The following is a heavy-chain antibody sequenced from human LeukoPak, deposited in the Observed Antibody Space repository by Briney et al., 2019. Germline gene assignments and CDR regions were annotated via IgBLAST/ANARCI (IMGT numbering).Heavy chain of an antibody. CDR1: GFTFSSHE. CDR2: ISSSGSTI. CDR3: AGSAPYGYFDY. Sequence: GGSLRLSCAVSGFTFSSHEMNWVRQAPGKGLEWITYISSSGSTIYYADSVKGRFTISRDNAKNSLYLQMNTPRADDTAVYYCAGSAPYGYFDYWGQGTLVTVSS. J-gene: IGHJ4*02. V-gene: IGHV3-48*03. D-gene: IGHD3-10*01.